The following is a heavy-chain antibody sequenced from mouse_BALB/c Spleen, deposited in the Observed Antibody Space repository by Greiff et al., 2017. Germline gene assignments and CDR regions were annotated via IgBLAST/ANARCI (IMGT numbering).Heavy chain of an antibody. CDR3: ARFPLVLRYDYYAMDY. J-gene: IGHJ4*01. V-gene: IGHV1-4*01. CDR1: GYTFTSYT. CDR2: INPSSGYT. D-gene: IGHD1-1*01. Sequence: VQRVESGAELARPGASVKMSCKASGYTFTSYTMHWVKPRPGQGLEWIGYINPSSGYTNYNQKFKDKATLTADKSSSTAYMQLSSLTSEDSAVYYCARFPLVLRYDYYAMDYWGQGTSVTVSS.